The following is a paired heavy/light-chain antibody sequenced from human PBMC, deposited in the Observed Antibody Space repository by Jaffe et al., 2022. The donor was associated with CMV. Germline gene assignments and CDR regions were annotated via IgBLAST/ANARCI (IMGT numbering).Heavy chain of an antibody. J-gene: IGHJ5*02. D-gene: IGHD5-12*01. CDR1: GGSISSSSYY. V-gene: IGHV4-39*01. CDR2: IYYSGST. CDR3: AKIMATIERWFDP. Sequence: QLQLQESGPGLVKPSETLSLTCTVSGGSISSSSYYWGWIRQPPGKGLEWIGSIYYSGSTYYNPSLKSRVTISVDTSKNQFSLKLSSVTAADTAVYYCAKIMATIERWFDPWGQGTLVTVSS.
Light chain of an antibody. Sequence: IQLTQSPSSLSASVGDRVTITCRASQGISSYLAWYQQKPGKAPKLLIYAASTLQSGVPSRFSGSGSGTDFTLTISSLQPEDFATYYCQQLNSYMYTFGQGTKLEIK. CDR1: QGISSY. CDR3: QQLNSYMYT. J-gene: IGKJ2*01. CDR2: AAS. V-gene: IGKV1-9*01.